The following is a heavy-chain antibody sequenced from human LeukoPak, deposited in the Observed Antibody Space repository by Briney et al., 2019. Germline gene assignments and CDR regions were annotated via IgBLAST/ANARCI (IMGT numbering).Heavy chain of an antibody. V-gene: IGHV3-7*01. CDR3: ASTLGYCSGTSCYTFNTDAFDI. D-gene: IGHD2-2*02. CDR1: GFTFSDYS. J-gene: IGHJ3*02. Sequence: GGSLRLSCAASGFTFSDYSMTWVRQAPGKGLEWVANIKQDGSEKYYVDSVKGRFTISRDNAKNSLYLQMNSLRAEDTAVYYCASTLGYCSGTSCYTFNTDAFDIWGQGTMVTVSS. CDR2: IKQDGSEK.